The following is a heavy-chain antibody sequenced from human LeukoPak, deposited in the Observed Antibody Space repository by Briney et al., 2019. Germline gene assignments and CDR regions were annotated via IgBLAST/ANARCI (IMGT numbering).Heavy chain of an antibody. Sequence: SETLSLTCSVSGASISSYYWSWIRQPPGKGLEWIGYIYYSGSTNYNPSLKSRVTISVDTSKNQFSLKLSSVTAADTAVYYCARHYLKNWFDPWGQGTLVTVSS. CDR1: GASISSYY. CDR2: IYYSGST. CDR3: ARHYLKNWFDP. V-gene: IGHV4-59*08. J-gene: IGHJ5*02.